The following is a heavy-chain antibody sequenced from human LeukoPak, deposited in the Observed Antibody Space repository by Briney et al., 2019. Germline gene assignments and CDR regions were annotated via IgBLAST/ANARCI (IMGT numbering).Heavy chain of an antibody. CDR3: ARRNPQYDYVWEMDY. Sequence: SETLSLTCTDSGGSISSYYWSWVRQPPGKGLEWIGYIYYSGRTNYNPSLKSRVTISVDTSKNQFSLKLSSVTAADTAVYYCARRNPQYDYVWEMDYWGQGTLVTVSS. J-gene: IGHJ4*02. D-gene: IGHD3-16*01. CDR1: GGSISSYY. V-gene: IGHV4-59*01. CDR2: IYYSGRT.